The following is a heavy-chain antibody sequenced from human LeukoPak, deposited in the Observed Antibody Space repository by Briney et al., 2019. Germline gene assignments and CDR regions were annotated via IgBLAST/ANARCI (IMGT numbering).Heavy chain of an antibody. Sequence: ASVKVSCKASGYTFGTYGIIWVRQAPGQGLEWMGGITIYNGDTHHAQKVQGRVTMTTDSSTSTAYMELRSLRSDDTAVYYCARDYTYGLFDYWGQGTLVTVSS. V-gene: IGHV1-18*04. CDR1: GYTFGTYG. CDR3: ARDYTYGLFDY. CDR2: ITIYNGDT. J-gene: IGHJ4*02. D-gene: IGHD5-18*01.